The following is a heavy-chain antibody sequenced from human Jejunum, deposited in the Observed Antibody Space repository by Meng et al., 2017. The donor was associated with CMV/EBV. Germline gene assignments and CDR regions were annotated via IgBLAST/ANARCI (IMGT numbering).Heavy chain of an antibody. Sequence: AASGFTFSRSWMSWVRQAPGKGLEWVANINEDGSDEYYVDSMKGRFTISRDNAKTSLYLQLSSLRPEDTAVYYCARDPLRGALDYWGQGTLVTVSS. CDR2: INEDGSDE. CDR3: ARDPLRGALDY. V-gene: IGHV3-7*01. J-gene: IGHJ4*02. CDR1: GFTFSRSW. D-gene: IGHD3-10*01.